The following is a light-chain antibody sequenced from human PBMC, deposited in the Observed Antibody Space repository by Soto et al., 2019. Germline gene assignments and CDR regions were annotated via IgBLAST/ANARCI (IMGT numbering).Light chain of an antibody. CDR2: WAS. CDR3: QHYYNKPLT. J-gene: IGKJ4*01. Sequence: DIEMTQSPDFLAVSLGERATINCKSSQSILYSSNNKNYLAWYQQKPGQPPKLLIYWASTRESGVPDRFSGSGSGTDFTLTISSLQAEDVAVYYCQHYYNKPLTFGGGTKVEIK. V-gene: IGKV4-1*01. CDR1: QSILYSSNNKNY.